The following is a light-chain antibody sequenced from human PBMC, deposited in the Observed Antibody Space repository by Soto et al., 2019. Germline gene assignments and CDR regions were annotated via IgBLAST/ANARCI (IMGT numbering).Light chain of an antibody. J-gene: IGKJ1*01. CDR1: QRVSSY. CDR3: QQRSNWPRT. Sequence: IVLTQSPATLSLSPGERDTLSCRTSQRVSSYLAWYQQKPGQAPRLLIYDASNRATGIPARFSGSGSGTDFTLTISSLEPEDFAVYYCQQRSNWPRTFGQGTKVDIK. CDR2: DAS. V-gene: IGKV3-11*01.